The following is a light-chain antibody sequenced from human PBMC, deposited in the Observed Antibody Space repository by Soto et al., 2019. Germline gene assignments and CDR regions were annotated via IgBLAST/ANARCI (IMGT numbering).Light chain of an antibody. J-gene: IGLJ1*01. CDR2: DVT. Sequence: QSALTQPASVSGSPGQSITISCTGTSSDVGAYNYVSWYQRHPGTAPKLIIYDVTLRPSGVSNRFSGSKSGNTASLTISGLQAEEEADFYCSSFSRSTPLVFGTGTKVTVL. CDR3: SSFSRSTPLV. CDR1: SSDVGAYNY. V-gene: IGLV2-14*03.